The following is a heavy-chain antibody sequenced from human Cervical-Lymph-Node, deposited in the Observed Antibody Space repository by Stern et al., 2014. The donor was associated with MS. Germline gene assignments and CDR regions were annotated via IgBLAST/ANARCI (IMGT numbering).Heavy chain of an antibody. Sequence: QLVESGPGLVKPSETLSLTCTVSGGSISSTSYFWGWIRPPPGKGLEWIGSVYYSGSTYYNPFLKSRVTMSADASKTRSSLKLSSVTAADTAVYFCARIYGSSNDYWGQGTLVTVSS. D-gene: IGHD3-10*01. V-gene: IGHV4-39*01. CDR1: GGSISSTSYF. CDR2: VYYSGST. CDR3: ARIYGSSNDY. J-gene: IGHJ4*02.